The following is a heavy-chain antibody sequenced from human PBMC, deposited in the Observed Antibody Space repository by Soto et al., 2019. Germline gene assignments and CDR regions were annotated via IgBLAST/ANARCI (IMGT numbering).Heavy chain of an antibody. CDR1: GFTFSSHS. Sequence: GGSLRLSCAASGFTFSSHSMNWVRQAPGKGLEWLSYISTSSDTMYYADSVKGRFTISRDNAKNSLYLQMNSLRAEDTAVYYCARDLATVPGGYWGQGTLVTVSS. J-gene: IGHJ4*02. D-gene: IGHD6-19*01. V-gene: IGHV3-48*01. CDR3: ARDLATVPGGY. CDR2: ISTSSDTM.